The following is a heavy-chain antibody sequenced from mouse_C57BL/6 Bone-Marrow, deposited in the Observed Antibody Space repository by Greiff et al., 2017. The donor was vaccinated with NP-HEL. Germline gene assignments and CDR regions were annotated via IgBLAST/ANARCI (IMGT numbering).Heavy chain of an antibody. CDR2: IDPSDSYT. J-gene: IGHJ4*01. Sequence: QVQLKQPGAELVMPGASVKLSCKASGYTFTSYWMHWVKQRPGPGLEWIGEIDPSDSYTNYNQKFKGKSTLTVDKSSSTAYMQLSSLTSEDSAVYYCARDYYAMDYWGQGTSVTVSS. V-gene: IGHV1-69*01. CDR1: GYTFTSYW. CDR3: ARDYYAMDY.